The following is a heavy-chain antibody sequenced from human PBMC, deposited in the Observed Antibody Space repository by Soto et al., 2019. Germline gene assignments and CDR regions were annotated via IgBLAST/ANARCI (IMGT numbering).Heavy chain of an antibody. CDR1: GFTFSSYS. V-gene: IGHV3-21*01. CDR2: ISSSSSYI. Sequence: EVQLVESGGGLVKPGGSLRLSCAASGFTFSSYSMNWVRQAPGKGLEWVSSISSSSSYIYYADSVKGRFTISRDNAKNSLYLQMNSLRAEDTAVYYCARDDGGSCWSNDYWGQVTLVTVSS. J-gene: IGHJ4*02. D-gene: IGHD6-19*01. CDR3: ARDDGGSCWSNDY.